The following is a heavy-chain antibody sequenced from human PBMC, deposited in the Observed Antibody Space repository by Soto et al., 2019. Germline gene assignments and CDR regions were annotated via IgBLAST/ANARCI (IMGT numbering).Heavy chain of an antibody. CDR3: ARDTLAGLDP. V-gene: IGHV4-59*01. Sequence: PSETLSLTCTVSGDSLSRFYWSWIRQTPGKGLGWIGYVYSNGATNHNPSLQSRVTISIDTSKNQFSLKLTSVTAADTAVYYCARDTLAGLDPWGQGILVTVSS. J-gene: IGHJ5*02. CDR1: GDSLSRFY. CDR2: VYSNGAT.